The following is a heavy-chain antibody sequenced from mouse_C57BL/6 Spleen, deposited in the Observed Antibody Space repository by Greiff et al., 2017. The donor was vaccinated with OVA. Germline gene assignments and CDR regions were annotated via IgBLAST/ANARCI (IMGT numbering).Heavy chain of an antibody. J-gene: IGHJ2*01. CDR1: GYTFTDYY. V-gene: IGHV1-26*01. CDR3: ARLIGYSYFDY. CDR2: INPNNGGT. D-gene: IGHD2-3*01. Sequence: VQLQQSGPELVKPGASVKISCKASGYTFTDYYMNWVKQSHGKSLEWIGDINPNNGGTSYNQKFKGKATLTVDKSSSTAYMELRSLTSEDSAVYYCARLIGYSYFDYWGQGTTLTVSS.